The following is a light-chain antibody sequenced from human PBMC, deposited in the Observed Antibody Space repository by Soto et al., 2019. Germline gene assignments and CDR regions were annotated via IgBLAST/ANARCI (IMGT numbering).Light chain of an antibody. CDR3: CSYVGNSYV. CDR1: SSDVGSYNL. V-gene: IGLV2-23*01. Sequence: QSALTQPASVSGSPGQSITISCTGTSSDVGSYNLVSWYQQYPGKVPKLVIYEGIKRPSGVSNRFSASKSGNTASLTISGLQTEDEADYYCCSYVGNSYVFGTGTKVTV. CDR2: EGI. J-gene: IGLJ1*01.